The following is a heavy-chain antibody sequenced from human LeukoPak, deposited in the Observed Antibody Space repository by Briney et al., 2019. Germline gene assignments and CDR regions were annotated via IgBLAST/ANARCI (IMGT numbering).Heavy chain of an antibody. V-gene: IGHV4-39*01. CDR2: IYYSGST. Sequence: SETLSLTCTVSGGSISSSSYYWGWIRQPPGKGLEWIGSIYYSGSTYYNPSLKSRVTISVDTSKNQFSLKLSSVTAADTAVYYCARLGIFIAVAGRAPARDYWGQGTLVTVSS. D-gene: IGHD6-19*01. CDR1: GGSISSSSYY. J-gene: IGHJ4*02. CDR3: ARLGIFIAVAGRAPARDY.